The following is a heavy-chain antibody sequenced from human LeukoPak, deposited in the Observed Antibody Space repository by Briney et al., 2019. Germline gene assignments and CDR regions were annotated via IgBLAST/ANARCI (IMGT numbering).Heavy chain of an antibody. Sequence: PGGSLRLSCAASGFTFSSYGMHWVRQAPGKGLEWVAVISYDGSNKYYADSVKGRFTISRDNSKNTLYLQMNSLRAEDTAVYYCAKDGRIVVVTAIGSIDYWGQGTLVTVSS. J-gene: IGHJ4*02. CDR3: AKDGRIVVVTAIGSIDY. CDR1: GFTFSSYG. D-gene: IGHD2-21*02. CDR2: ISYDGSNK. V-gene: IGHV3-30*18.